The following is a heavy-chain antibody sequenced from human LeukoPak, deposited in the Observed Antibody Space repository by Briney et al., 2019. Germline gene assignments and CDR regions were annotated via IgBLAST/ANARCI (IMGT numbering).Heavy chain of an antibody. CDR2: IYSGGST. D-gene: IGHD3-22*01. CDR3: ARGYPDYYDSSGYYPYLIQDY. Sequence: GSLRLSCAAYGFTVSSNYMSWVRQAPGKGLEWVSVIYSGGSTYYADSVKGRFTISRDNSKNTLYLQMNSLRAEDPAVYYCARGYPDYYDSSGYYPYLIQDYWGQGTLVTVSS. CDR1: GFTVSSNY. J-gene: IGHJ4*02. V-gene: IGHV3-53*01.